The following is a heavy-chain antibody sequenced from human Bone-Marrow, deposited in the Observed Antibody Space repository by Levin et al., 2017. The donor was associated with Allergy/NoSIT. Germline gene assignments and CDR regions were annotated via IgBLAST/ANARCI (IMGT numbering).Heavy chain of an antibody. CDR2: ISHNGVNK. D-gene: IGHD1-26*01. CDR1: GFTFSTYP. V-gene: IGHV3-30*04. Sequence: SCAASGFTFSTYPMHWVRQAPGKGLEWVAVISHNGVNKNYAESVKGRFTISRDNSNNTLFLQMNDLRPQDTAVYFCAREGRVGNWFDPWGQGTLVTVSS. J-gene: IGHJ5*02. CDR3: AREGRVGNWFDP.